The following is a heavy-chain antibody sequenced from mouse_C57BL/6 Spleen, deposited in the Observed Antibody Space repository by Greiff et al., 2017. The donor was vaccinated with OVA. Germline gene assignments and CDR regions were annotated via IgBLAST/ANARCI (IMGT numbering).Heavy chain of an antibody. D-gene: IGHD2-1*01. CDR3: ARLYTWYFDV. V-gene: IGHV5-12*01. Sequence: EVQGVESGGGLVQPGGSLKLSCAASGFTFSDYYMYWVRQTPEKRLEWVAYISNGGGSTYYPDTVKGRFTISRDNAKNTLYLQMSRLKSEDTAMYYCARLYTWYFDVWGTGTTVTVSS. CDR2: ISNGGGST. CDR1: GFTFSDYY. J-gene: IGHJ1*03.